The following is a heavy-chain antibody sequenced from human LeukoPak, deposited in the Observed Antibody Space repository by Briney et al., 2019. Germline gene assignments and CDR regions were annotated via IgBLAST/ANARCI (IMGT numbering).Heavy chain of an antibody. CDR1: GGSINIKNYY. D-gene: IGHD6-13*01. J-gene: IGHJ3*02. Sequence: PSETLSLTCTVSGGSINIKNYYWGWIRQPPGKGLEWIGYIYYSGSTNYNPSLKSRVTISVDTSKNQFSLKLRSVTAADTAVYYCARGTAGAGIWGQGTMVTVSS. CDR3: ARGTAGAGI. V-gene: IGHV4-61*05. CDR2: IYYSGST.